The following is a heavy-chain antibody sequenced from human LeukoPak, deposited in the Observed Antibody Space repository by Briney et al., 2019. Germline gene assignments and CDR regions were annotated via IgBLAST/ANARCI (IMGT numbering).Heavy chain of an antibody. CDR2: INHSGST. V-gene: IGHV4-34*01. D-gene: IGHD6-19*01. CDR1: GGSFSGYY. Sequence: SSETLSLTCAVYGGSFSGYYWSWIRQPPGKGLEWIGEINHSGSTNYNPSLKSRVTISVDTSKNQFSLKLSSVTAADTAVYYCARSVEGSFDYWGQGTLVTVSS. CDR3: ARSVEGSFDY. J-gene: IGHJ4*02.